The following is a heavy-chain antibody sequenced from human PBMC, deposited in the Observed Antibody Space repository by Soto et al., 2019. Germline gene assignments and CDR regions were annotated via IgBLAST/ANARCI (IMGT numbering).Heavy chain of an antibody. CDR2: ISYSGST. J-gene: IGHJ4*02. CDR1: GGSISSGGYY. D-gene: IGHD3-22*01. CDR3: ARDALSRDSI. Sequence: PSETLSLTCTVSGGSISSGGYYWSWIRQHPGKGLEWIGYISYSGSTYYNPSLESRVTISVDTSKNQFSLKLSPVTAADTAVYYCARDALSRDSIWGQGTLVTVSS. V-gene: IGHV4-31*03.